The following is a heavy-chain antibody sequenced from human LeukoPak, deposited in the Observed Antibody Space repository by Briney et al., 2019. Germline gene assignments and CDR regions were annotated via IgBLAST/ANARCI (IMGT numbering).Heavy chain of an antibody. V-gene: IGHV4-4*01. J-gene: IGHJ3*02. Sequence: PSETLSLTCAVSGGSISSNNWWIWVRQPPGKGLEWIGYIYYSGSTNYNPSLKSRVTISVDTSKNQFSLKLSSVTAADAAVYWCARHIGGSGSHDAFDIWGQGTMVTVSS. CDR2: IYYSGST. D-gene: IGHD3-10*01. CDR1: GGSISSNNW. CDR3: ARHIGGSGSHDAFDI.